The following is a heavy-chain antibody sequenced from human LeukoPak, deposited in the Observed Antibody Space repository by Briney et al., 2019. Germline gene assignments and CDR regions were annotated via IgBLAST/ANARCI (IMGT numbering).Heavy chain of an antibody. CDR2: ISGSGGST. Sequence: GGSLSLSCAASGFTFSTYAMNWVRQASGKGLEWVSTISGSGGSTYYADSVKGRFTISRDRSKNTLYLQMNSLRAEDTAVYYCAAGRSGYDQFDYWGQGTLVTVSS. V-gene: IGHV3-23*01. D-gene: IGHD5-12*01. J-gene: IGHJ4*02. CDR1: GFTFSTYA. CDR3: AAGRSGYDQFDY.